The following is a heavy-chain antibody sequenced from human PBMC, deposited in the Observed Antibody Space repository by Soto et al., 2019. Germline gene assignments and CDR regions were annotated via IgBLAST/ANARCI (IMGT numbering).Heavy chain of an antibody. D-gene: IGHD4-17*01. J-gene: IGHJ4*02. Sequence: DVQLVESGGGLVQTGRSLRLSCAASGFTFDDYAMHWVRQGPGKGLEWVSSISWNSGNLGYADSVKGRFTISRDNAKNSLYLQMNSLRGEDTALYYCAKGASTTVFAFNDYWGQGTLVTVSS. V-gene: IGHV3-9*01. CDR2: ISWNSGNL. CDR1: GFTFDDYA. CDR3: AKGASTTVFAFNDY.